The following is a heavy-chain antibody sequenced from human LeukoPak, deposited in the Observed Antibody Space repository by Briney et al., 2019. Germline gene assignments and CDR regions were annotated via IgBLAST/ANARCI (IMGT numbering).Heavy chain of an antibody. CDR2: IYDSGST. CDR3: GRDKTKWDY. D-gene: IGHD2-8*01. J-gene: IGHJ4*02. CDR1: GGSISSSTYY. V-gene: IGHV4-39*07. Sequence: SETLSLTCTVSGGSISSSTYYWGWIRQPPGKGLQWIGSIYDSGSTYSSPSLKSRLTISVDTSKNQFSLRLSSVTAADTAVYYCGRDKTKWDYWGQGTLVTVSS.